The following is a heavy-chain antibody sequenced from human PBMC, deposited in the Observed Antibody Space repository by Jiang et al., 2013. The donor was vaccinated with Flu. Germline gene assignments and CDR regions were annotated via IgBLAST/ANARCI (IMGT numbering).Heavy chain of an antibody. CDR3: ARGGIEGSSSWYSRGGDY. J-gene: IGHJ4*02. D-gene: IGHD6-13*01. V-gene: IGHV1-3*01. CDR1: GYTFTSYA. CDR2: INAGNGNT. Sequence: SGAEVKKPGASVKVSCKASGYTFTSYAMHWVRQAPGQRLEWMGWINAGNGNTKYSQKFQGRVTITRDTSASTAYMELSSLRSEDTAVYYCARGGIEGSSSWYSRGGDYWGQGTLVTVSS.